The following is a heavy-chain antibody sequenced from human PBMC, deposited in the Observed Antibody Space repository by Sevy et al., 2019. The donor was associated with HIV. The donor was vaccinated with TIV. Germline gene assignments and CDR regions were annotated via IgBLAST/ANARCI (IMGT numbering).Heavy chain of an antibody. CDR3: XRGATTFEX. CDR1: GFTFSGYN. CDR2: ISSSSTTI. V-gene: IGHV3-48*02. D-gene: IGHD1-26*01. Sequence: GGSLRLSCAASGFTFSGYNMNWIRQAPGKGLEWISYISSSSTTIYYADSLKGRFTISRDNAKNSLYLQMSSLRDEDTAVYYCXRGATTFEXWGQGTPVTVSS. J-gene: IGHJ4*02.